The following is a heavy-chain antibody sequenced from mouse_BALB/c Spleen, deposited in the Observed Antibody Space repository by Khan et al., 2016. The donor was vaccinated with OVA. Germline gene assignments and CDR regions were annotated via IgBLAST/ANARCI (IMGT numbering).Heavy chain of an antibody. CDR1: GFTFSSFG. Sequence: DVQLVESGGGLVQPGGSRKLSCAASGFTFSSFGIHWVRQAPKKGLEWVAYISSGSSTIYYVDTVKGRFTISRDIPKNTLFLQMTSLRSEDTAMYYCARSGGNFHWYFDVWGAGTSVTVSS. V-gene: IGHV5-17*02. CDR2: ISSGSSTI. J-gene: IGHJ1*01. D-gene: IGHD2-1*01. CDR3: ARSGGNFHWYFDV.